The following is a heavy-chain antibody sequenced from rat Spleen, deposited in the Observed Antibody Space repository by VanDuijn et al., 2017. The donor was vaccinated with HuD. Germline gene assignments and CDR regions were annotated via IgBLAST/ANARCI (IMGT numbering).Heavy chain of an antibody. Sequence: EAQLQESGPGLVKPSQSLSLTCSVTGNSIANGYRWNWIRRFPGSKLEWMGYINSAGTTVYNPSLKSRISITRDTSKNQFFLQLNSVTTEDTATYYCTRGGNPRVWGQGVMVTVSS. D-gene: IGHD3-2*01. CDR1: GNSIANGYR. CDR2: INSAGTT. V-gene: IGHV3-3*01. J-gene: IGHJ2*01. CDR3: TRGGNPRV.